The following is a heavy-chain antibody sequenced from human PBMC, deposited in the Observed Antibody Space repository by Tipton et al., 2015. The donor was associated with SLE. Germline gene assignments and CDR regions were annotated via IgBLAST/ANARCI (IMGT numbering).Heavy chain of an antibody. Sequence: QSGAEVKKPGASVKVSCKASGYTFTSYGISWVRQAPGQGLEWMGWISAYNGNTNYAQKLQGRVTMTTDTSTSTAYMELRSLRSDDTAVYYCARARPDTAMVHYYYYMDVWGQGTTVPVSS. CDR2: ISAYNGNT. CDR3: ARARPDTAMVHYYYYMDV. V-gene: IGHV1-18*01. J-gene: IGHJ6*03. D-gene: IGHD5-18*01. CDR1: GYTFTSYG.